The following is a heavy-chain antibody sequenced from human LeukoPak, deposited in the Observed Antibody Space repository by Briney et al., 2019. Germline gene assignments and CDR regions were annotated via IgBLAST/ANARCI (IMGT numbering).Heavy chain of an antibody. Sequence: ASVKVSCKPFVYSLTNYYVHWVRQAPGQGLEWMGEINLSGGSTSYAQKFQGRITVTRDTYTNTVYMDLSSLRSEDTATYYCARGAPTTRIGAGRFDYWGQGSLLTVAS. CDR3: ARGAPTTRIGAGRFDY. CDR1: VYSLTNYY. V-gene: IGHV1-46*01. CDR2: INLSGGST. D-gene: IGHD5-12*01. J-gene: IGHJ4*02.